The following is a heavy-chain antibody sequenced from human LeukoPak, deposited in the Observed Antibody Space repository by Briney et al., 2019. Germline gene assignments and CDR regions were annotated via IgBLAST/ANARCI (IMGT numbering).Heavy chain of an antibody. D-gene: IGHD5-12*01. V-gene: IGHV4-59*01. J-gene: IGHJ4*02. CDR2: IYYSGST. CDR1: GGSISSYY. Sequence: SETLSLTCTVSGGSISSYYWSWIRQPPGKGLEWIGYIYYSGSTNYNPSLKSRVTISVDTSKNQFSLKLSSVTAADTAVYYCARSGSGYDLAPYYVDYWGQGTLVTVSS. CDR3: ARSGSGYDLAPYYVDY.